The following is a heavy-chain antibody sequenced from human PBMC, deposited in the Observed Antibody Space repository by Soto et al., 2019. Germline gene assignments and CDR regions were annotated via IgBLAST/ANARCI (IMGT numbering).Heavy chain of an antibody. J-gene: IGHJ4*02. Sequence: GSLRLSCAASGFTFSSYAMSWVRQAPEKGLEWVSAIRGSGGSTYYADSVKGRFTISRDNSKNTLYLQMNSLRAEDTAVYYCAKWGTYDYIWGSYPSPPGDYWGQGTLVTVSS. CDR1: GFTFSSYA. D-gene: IGHD3-16*01. CDR3: AKWGTYDYIWGSYPSPPGDY. CDR2: IRGSGGST. V-gene: IGHV3-23*01.